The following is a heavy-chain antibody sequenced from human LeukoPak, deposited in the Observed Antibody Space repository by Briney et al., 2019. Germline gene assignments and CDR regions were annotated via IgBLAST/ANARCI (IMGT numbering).Heavy chain of an antibody. CDR2: INSDGSST. J-gene: IGHJ5*02. CDR1: GFTFSSYW. CDR3: ARGLGPHWFDP. D-gene: IGHD3-16*01. Sequence: GGSLRLSRAASGFTFSSYWMHWVRHAPGKGLVWVSRINSDGSSTSYADSVKGRFTISRDNAKNSLYLQMNSLRAEDTAVYYCARGLGPHWFDPWGQGTLVTVSS. V-gene: IGHV3-74*01.